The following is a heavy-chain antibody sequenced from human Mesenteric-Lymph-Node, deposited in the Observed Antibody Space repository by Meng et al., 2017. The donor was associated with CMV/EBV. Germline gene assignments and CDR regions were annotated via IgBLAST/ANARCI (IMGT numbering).Heavy chain of an antibody. CDR3: AQDGTAVDY. J-gene: IGHJ4*02. D-gene: IGHD1-26*01. V-gene: IGHV3-21*01. Sequence: GESLKISCAASGFSFGRYTMSWVRQAPGKGLEWVSSISGSRTYIYYADSVRGRFTISRDNAENSLYLQMNSLRAEDTAVYYCAQDGTAVDYWGQGTLVTVSS. CDR2: ISGSRTYI. CDR1: GFSFGRYT.